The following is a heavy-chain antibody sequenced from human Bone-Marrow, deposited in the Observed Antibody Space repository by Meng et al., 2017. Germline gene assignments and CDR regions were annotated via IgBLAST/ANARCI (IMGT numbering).Heavy chain of an antibody. CDR1: GFTFSSYA. J-gene: IGHJ5*02. V-gene: IGHV3-33*08. CDR3: ERDNTDSSSWYWGRGPNNWFDP. CDR2: IWYDGSNK. Sequence: GGSLRLSCAASGFTFSSYAMHWVRQAPGKGLEWVAVIWYDGSNKYYADSVKGRFTISRDNSKNTLYLQMNSLRAEDTAVYYCERDNTDSSSWYWGRGPNNWFDPWGQGTLVTVSS. D-gene: IGHD6-13*01.